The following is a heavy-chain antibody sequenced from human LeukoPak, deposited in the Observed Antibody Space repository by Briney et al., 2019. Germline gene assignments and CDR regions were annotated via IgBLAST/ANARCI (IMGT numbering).Heavy chain of an antibody. Sequence: GGSLRLSCAASGFTFSSYAMSWVRQAPGKGLEWVSAISGSGGSTYYADSVKGRFTISRDNSKNTLYLQMNSLRAEDTAVYYCARDNFFGRIAAVGTAFDYWGQGTLVTVSS. CDR1: GFTFSSYA. CDR3: ARDNFFGRIAAVGTAFDY. D-gene: IGHD6-13*01. V-gene: IGHV3-23*01. J-gene: IGHJ4*02. CDR2: ISGSGGST.